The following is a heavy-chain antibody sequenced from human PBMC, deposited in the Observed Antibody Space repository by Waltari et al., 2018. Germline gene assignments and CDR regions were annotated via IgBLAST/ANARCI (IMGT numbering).Heavy chain of an antibody. Sequence: QVQLQESGPGLVQPSQTLSLTCTVSGDSISSGNYYWSWIRQPPGKGLEWIAYIYYSGSTYYNPSLKSPITISIDTSKNQFSLKLSSVTAADTAVYYCARGAAVAEEFGMDVWGQGTTVTVSS. CDR3: ARGAAVAEEFGMDV. CDR1: GDSISSGNYY. D-gene: IGHD6-19*01. J-gene: IGHJ6*02. CDR2: IYYSGST. V-gene: IGHV4-30-4*01.